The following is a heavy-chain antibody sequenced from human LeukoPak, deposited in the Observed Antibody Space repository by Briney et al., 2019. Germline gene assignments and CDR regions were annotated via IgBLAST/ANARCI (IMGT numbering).Heavy chain of an antibody. J-gene: IGHJ4*02. CDR1: GGSLSGYY. CDR2: INYSGNT. D-gene: IGHD2-15*01. V-gene: IGHV4-34*01. Sequence: SETLSLTCAVYGGSLSGYYWTWIRQTPGKGLEWIGEINYSGNTNYNRSLKSRVTISADPSKNQFSLRLSSVTAADTAVYYCARRGTAYCRGGNCYSDKYFDYWGQGTQVTVSS. CDR3: ARRGTAYCRGGNCYSDKYFDY.